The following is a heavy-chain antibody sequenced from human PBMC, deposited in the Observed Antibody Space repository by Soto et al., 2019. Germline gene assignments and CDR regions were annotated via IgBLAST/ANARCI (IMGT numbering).Heavy chain of an antibody. J-gene: IGHJ4*02. Sequence: SETLSLTYTVSGGSISSYYWSWIRQPPGKGLEWIGYIYYSGSTNYNPSLKSRVTISVDTSKNQFSLKLSSVTAADTAVYYCARGGSSWFRFFDYWGQGTLVTVSS. CDR1: GGSISSYY. CDR2: IYYSGST. D-gene: IGHD6-13*01. CDR3: ARGGSSWFRFFDY. V-gene: IGHV4-59*01.